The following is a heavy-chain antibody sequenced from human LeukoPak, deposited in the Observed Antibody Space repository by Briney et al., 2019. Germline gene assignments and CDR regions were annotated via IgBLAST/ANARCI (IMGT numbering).Heavy chain of an antibody. CDR3: ARGDSSSWTYYYYYMDV. D-gene: IGHD6-13*01. V-gene: IGHV1-8*01. Sequence: ASVKVSCKASGYTFTSYDINWVRQATGQGLEWMGWMNPNSGNTGYAQKFQGRVTMTRNTSISTAYMELSSLRSEDTAVYYCARGDSSSWTYYYYYMDVWGKGTTVTVSS. CDR1: GYTFTSYD. J-gene: IGHJ6*03. CDR2: MNPNSGNT.